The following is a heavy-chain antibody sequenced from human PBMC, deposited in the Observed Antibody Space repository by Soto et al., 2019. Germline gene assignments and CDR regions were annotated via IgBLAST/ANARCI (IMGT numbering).Heavy chain of an antibody. Sequence: GGSLRLSCAASGFTFNNYAMSCVRQAPGKGLEGVSSISGGGGGTYYADSVNGRFTISRDNAKNTLYLQMNSLRAEDTALYYCAKYASSSWSLFDYWGQGTLVTVSS. J-gene: IGHJ4*02. V-gene: IGHV3-23*01. CDR1: GFTFNNYA. CDR2: ISGGGGGT. CDR3: AKYASSSWSLFDY. D-gene: IGHD6-13*01.